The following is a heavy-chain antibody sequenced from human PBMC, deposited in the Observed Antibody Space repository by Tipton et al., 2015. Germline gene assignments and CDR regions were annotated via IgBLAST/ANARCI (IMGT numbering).Heavy chain of an antibody. V-gene: IGHV4-39*02. CDR1: GGSIRSLDYY. CDR3: ARSPFKSGYFDY. J-gene: IGHJ4*02. CDR2: ILYFGRT. D-gene: IGHD2/OR15-2a*01. Sequence: TLSLTCTVSGGSIRSLDYYWGWIRQPPGKGLEWIGSILYFGRTHYNPSLMSRLSISADTSQNHFSLKLSSATAADTAVYYCARSPFKSGYFDYWGQGTLVTVSS.